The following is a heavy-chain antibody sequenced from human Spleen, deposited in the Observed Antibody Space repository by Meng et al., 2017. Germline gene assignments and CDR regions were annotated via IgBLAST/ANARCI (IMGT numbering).Heavy chain of an antibody. CDR2: IKHTGST. CDR3: ARVLPKAWLQFHAFDV. J-gene: IGHJ3*01. D-gene: IGHD5-24*01. CDR1: GGSFSDYY. V-gene: IGHV4-34*01. Sequence: SETLSLTCAVYGGSFSDYYWTWIRQPPGKGLEWIGKIKHTGSTNYNPSLKSRVTISVDTSKNQFSLNLSSVTAADTAMYFCARVLPKAWLQFHAFDVWGQGAMVTVSS.